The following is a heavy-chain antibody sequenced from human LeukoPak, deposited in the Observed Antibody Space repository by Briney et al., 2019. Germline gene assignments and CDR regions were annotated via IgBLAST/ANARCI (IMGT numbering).Heavy chain of an antibody. CDR3: ARRIDGMDV. J-gene: IGHJ6*02. CDR1: GGSFSGYY. CDR2: INHSGST. D-gene: IGHD3-16*02. Sequence: SETLSLTCAVYGGSFSGYYWSWLRQPPGKGLEWIGEINHSGSTNYNPSLKSRVTISVDPSKNQFSLKLSSVNAADTAVYYCARRIDGMDVWGQGTTVTVSS. V-gene: IGHV4-34*01.